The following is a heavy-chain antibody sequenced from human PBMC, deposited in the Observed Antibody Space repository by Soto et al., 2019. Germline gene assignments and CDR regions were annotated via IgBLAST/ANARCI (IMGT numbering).Heavy chain of an antibody. CDR2: ISGSGGST. V-gene: IGHV3-23*01. D-gene: IGHD6-6*01. Sequence: LRLSCAASGFTFSSYAMSWVRQAPGKGLEWVSAISGSGGSTYYADSVKGRFTISRDNSKNTLYLQMNSLRAEDTAVYYCAKDTSSEGWFDPWGQGTLVTVSS. CDR1: GFTFSSYA. J-gene: IGHJ5*02. CDR3: AKDTSSEGWFDP.